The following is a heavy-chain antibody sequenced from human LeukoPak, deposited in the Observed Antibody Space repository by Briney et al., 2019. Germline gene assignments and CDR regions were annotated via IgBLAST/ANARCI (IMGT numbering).Heavy chain of an antibody. J-gene: IGHJ4*02. V-gene: IGHV3-33*01. CDR2: IWYDGSNK. D-gene: IGHD3-10*01. Sequence: PGGPLRLSCAASGFTFSSYGMHWVRQAPGKGLEWVAAIWYDGSNKYYADSVKGRFAISRDNSKNALYLQMNSLRAEDTAVYYCAREYYYGSGSYTSYFDYWGQGTLVTVSS. CDR3: AREYYYGSGSYTSYFDY. CDR1: GFTFSSYG.